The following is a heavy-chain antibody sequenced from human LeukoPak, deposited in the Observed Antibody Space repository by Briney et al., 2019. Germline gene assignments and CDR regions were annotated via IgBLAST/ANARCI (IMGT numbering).Heavy chain of an antibody. CDR2: ISYDGSNK. CDR1: EFNFSTYA. V-gene: IGHV3-30-3*01. CDR3: ANRGKYCSSTSCLGSAQVDY. D-gene: IGHD2-2*01. J-gene: IGHJ4*02. Sequence: GGSLRLSCAASEFNFSTYAMHWVRQAPGKGLEWVAVISYDGSNKYYAESVKGRFTISRDNSKNTLYLQMNSLRAEDTAVYYCANRGKYCSSTSCLGSAQVDYWGQGTLVTVSS.